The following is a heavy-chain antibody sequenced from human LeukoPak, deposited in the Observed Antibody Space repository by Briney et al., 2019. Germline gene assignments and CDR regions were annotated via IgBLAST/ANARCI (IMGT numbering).Heavy chain of an antibody. CDR3: ARVGGSGSYGYYYGMDV. Sequence: ASVKVSCKASGYTFTSYAMHWVRQAPGQRLEWMGWINAGNGNTKYSQKFQGRVTITRDTSASTAYMELSSLRSEDTAVYYCARVGGSGSYGYYYGMDVWGQGTTVTVSS. D-gene: IGHD3-10*01. CDR2: INAGNGNT. V-gene: IGHV1-3*01. CDR1: GYTFTSYA. J-gene: IGHJ6*02.